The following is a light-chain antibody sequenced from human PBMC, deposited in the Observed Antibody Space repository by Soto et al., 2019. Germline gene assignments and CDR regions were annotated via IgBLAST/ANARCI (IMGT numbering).Light chain of an antibody. J-gene: IGKJ1*01. CDR1: RDVGSD. CDR3: LQDYGDSWT. Sequence: QMTQSPSSLSASVGEKIIITCRASRDVGSDVSWYQQKPGQAPKLLIYAASNLYTGVPSRFSGSRSGTEFTLTISSLQPEDFASYYCLQDYGDSWTFGQGTRWIS. V-gene: IGKV1-6*01. CDR2: AAS.